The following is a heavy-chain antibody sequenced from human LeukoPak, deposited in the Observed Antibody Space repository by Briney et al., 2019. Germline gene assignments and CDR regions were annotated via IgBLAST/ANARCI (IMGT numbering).Heavy chain of an antibody. D-gene: IGHD2-15*01. Sequence: GESLKISCKGSGYSFPTYWIGWVRQMPGKGLEWMGIIYPSDSDTKYSPSFQGQVTISADTSTNTAYLQWSSLKDSDAAVYFCARQRYCTGGSCFTWYDVFDIWGQGTVVTVSS. J-gene: IGHJ3*02. V-gene: IGHV5-51*01. CDR1: GYSFPTYW. CDR2: IYPSDSDT. CDR3: ARQRYCTGGSCFTWYDVFDI.